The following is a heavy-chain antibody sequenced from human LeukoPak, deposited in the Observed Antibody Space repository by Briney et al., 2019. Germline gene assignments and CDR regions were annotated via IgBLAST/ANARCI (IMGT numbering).Heavy chain of an antibody. CDR3: VREGVGPPPFDN. D-gene: IGHD1-26*01. V-gene: IGHV3-74*01. CDR1: GFTFSSHW. J-gene: IGHJ4*02. Sequence: GGSLRLSCAASGFTFSSHWMHWVRQAPGKGLVWVSRIKGDGSSTSYADSVEGRFTISRDNAKNTLHLQMNSLRAEDSAVYYCVREGVGPPPFDNWGQGTRVTVSS. CDR2: IKGDGSST.